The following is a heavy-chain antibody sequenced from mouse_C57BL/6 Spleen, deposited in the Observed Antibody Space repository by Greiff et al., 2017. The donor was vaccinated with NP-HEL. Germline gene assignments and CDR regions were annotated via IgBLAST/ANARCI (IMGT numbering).Heavy chain of an antibody. V-gene: IGHV1-64*01. CDR1: GYTFTSYW. Sequence: QVQLQQPGAELVKPGASVKLSCKASGYTFTSYWMHWVKQRPGQGLEWIGMIHPNSGSTNYNEKFKSKATLTVDKSSSTAYMQLSSLTSEDSAVYYCARRRGDDSSGVYAMDYWGQGTSVTVSS. CDR3: ARRRGDDSSGVYAMDY. CDR2: IHPNSGST. J-gene: IGHJ4*01. D-gene: IGHD2-4*01.